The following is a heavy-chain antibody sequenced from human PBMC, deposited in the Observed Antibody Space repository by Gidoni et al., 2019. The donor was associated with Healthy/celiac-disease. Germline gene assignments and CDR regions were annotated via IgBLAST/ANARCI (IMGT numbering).Heavy chain of an antibody. CDR3: ARGARFGESQFDY. CDR2: IIPIFGTA. V-gene: IGHV1-69*06. D-gene: IGHD3-10*01. J-gene: IGHJ4*02. CDR1: GGTFSSYA. Sequence: QVQLWQLGAEVKKPGSSVKASCRLSGGTFSSYAISWVRQALGQGLGWKGGIIPIFGTADYAKKVQGRITITADKSTSTAYMELSSLRSEDTAVYYCARGARFGESQFDYWGQGTLVTVSS.